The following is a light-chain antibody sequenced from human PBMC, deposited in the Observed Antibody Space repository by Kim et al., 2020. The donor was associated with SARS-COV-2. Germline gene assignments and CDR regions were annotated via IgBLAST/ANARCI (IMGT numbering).Light chain of an antibody. CDR3: QQSYSAPRT. CDR1: QTVSNY. CDR2: AAS. V-gene: IGKV1-39*01. J-gene: IGKJ1*01. Sequence: DIQMTQSPSSLSASVGDRVTITCRASQTVSNYLNWYQQKPGKAPKLLIYAASTLQSGVPSRFSGSGSGTDFTLAISRLQPEDFATYFWQQSYSAPRTFGQGTKLEIK.